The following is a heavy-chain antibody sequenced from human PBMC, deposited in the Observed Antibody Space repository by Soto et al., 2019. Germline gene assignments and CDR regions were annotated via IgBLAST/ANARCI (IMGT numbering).Heavy chain of an antibody. Sequence: PGGSLRLSCAASGFTFSSYDMHWVRQATGKGLEWVSAIGTAGDTYYPGSVKGRFTISRENAKNSLYLQMNSLRAEDTAVYYCARGFYDSSGYYSHFDYWGQGTLVTVSS. CDR2: IGTAGDT. J-gene: IGHJ4*02. V-gene: IGHV3-13*01. CDR1: GFTFSSYD. D-gene: IGHD3-22*01. CDR3: ARGFYDSSGYYSHFDY.